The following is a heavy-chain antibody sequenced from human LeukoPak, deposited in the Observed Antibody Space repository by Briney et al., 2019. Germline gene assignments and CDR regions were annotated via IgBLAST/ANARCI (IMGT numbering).Heavy chain of an antibody. V-gene: IGHV3-48*03. CDR2: ISSSGNTI. Sequence: GGSLRLSCAASGFTFRTYEMNWVRQAPEKGREWVSYISSSGNTIHYADSVKGRFTIYRDNAKNSLYLQMNRLRVEDTAVYYCARVDYDILTGYYKDKGHFDYWGQGTLVTVSS. CDR3: ARVDYDILTGYYKDKGHFDY. CDR1: GFTFRTYE. J-gene: IGHJ4*02. D-gene: IGHD3-9*01.